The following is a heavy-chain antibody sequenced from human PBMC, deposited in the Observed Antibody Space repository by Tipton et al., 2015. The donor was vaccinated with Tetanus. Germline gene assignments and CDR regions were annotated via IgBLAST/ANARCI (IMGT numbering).Heavy chain of an antibody. CDR2: IYQTDST. Sequence: TLSLTCNVSGALLTTGGYSWGWIRQPPGQGLEWLGYIYQTDSTYYNPSVRSRLTLSLRRSKNQVSLKLSSVTAADTAVYYCARRSYCSSSRCFDAFDLWGQGTMVTVSS. V-gene: IGHV4-30-2*01. CDR1: GALLTTGGYS. D-gene: IGHD2-2*01. J-gene: IGHJ3*01. CDR3: ARRSYCSSSRCFDAFDL.